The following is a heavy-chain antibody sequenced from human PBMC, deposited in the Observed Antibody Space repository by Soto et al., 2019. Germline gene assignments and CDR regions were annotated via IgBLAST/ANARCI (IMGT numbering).Heavy chain of an antibody. V-gene: IGHV4-30-4*01. CDR3: TRAAIVVLPTTTTTGWFDP. Sequence: QVQLQESGPGLVKPSQTLSLTCTVSGGSISSGDHYWSWIRQPPGKGLEWIGYIYYSRSTYYNSSLKSRVTISVDTSKNQFSLKLSSVTAADTAVYYCTRAAIVVLPTTTTTGWFDPWGQGTLVTVSS. J-gene: IGHJ5*02. D-gene: IGHD2-2*01. CDR2: IYYSRST. CDR1: GGSISSGDHY.